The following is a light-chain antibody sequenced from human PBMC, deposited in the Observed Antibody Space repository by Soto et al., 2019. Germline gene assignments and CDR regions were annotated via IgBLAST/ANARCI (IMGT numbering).Light chain of an antibody. CDR1: QSISTY. CDR3: QHSYSAPWT. Sequence: DYQMTQSPSSLSASVGDRVTITCRASQSISTYLNGYQQRPWKAPELLVYAASSLQSGVPSRFSGSASWTDFTVNTISLQPDDFASYYSQHSYSAPWTFGQENTVDIK. CDR2: AAS. V-gene: IGKV1-39*01. J-gene: IGKJ1*01.